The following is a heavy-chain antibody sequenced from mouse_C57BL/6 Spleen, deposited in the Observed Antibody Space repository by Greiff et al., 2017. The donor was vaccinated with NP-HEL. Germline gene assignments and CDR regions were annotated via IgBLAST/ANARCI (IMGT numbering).Heavy chain of an antibody. D-gene: IGHD1-1*01. V-gene: IGHV1-52*01. CDR1: GYTFTSYW. Sequence: VQLQQPGAELVRPGSSVKLSCKASGYTFTSYWMHWVKQRPIQGLEWIGNIDPSDSETHYNQKFKDKATLTVDKSSSTAYMQLSSLTSEDSAVYYCARGSYYGSSPAWFAYWGQGTLVTVSA. CDR3: ARGSYYGSSPAWFAY. J-gene: IGHJ3*01. CDR2: IDPSDSET.